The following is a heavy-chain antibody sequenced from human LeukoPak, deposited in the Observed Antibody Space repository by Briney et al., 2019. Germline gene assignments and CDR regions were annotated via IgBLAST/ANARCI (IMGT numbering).Heavy chain of an antibody. CDR1: GDSISGNY. V-gene: IGHV4-59*08. CDR2: IYYSGST. CDR3: ARLGDGDNLRYFDF. Sequence: PSETLFLTCTVSGDSISGNYWSWIRQPPGKGLEWIGYIYYSGSTNYNASLKSRVTISIDTSKNQFSLKLSSVTAADTAVYYCARLGDGDNLRYFDFWGQGTLVTVST. J-gene: IGHJ4*02. D-gene: IGHD5-24*01.